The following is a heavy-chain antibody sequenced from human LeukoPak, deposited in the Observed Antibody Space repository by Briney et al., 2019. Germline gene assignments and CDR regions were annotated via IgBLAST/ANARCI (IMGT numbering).Heavy chain of an antibody. J-gene: IGHJ3*02. CDR2: ISGSGGST. CDR3: ASVVSVIAARRDAFDI. Sequence: GGSLRLSCAASGFTFSSYAMSWVRQAPGKGLEWVSAISGSGGSTYYADSVKGRFTISTDNSKNTLYLQMNSLIAEDTAVYYCASVVSVIAARRDAFDIWGQGTMVTVSS. CDR1: GFTFSSYA. V-gene: IGHV3-23*01. D-gene: IGHD6-6*01.